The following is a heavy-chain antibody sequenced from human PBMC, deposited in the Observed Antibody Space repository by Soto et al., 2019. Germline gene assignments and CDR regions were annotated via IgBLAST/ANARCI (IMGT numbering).Heavy chain of an antibody. CDR1: GFTFSSYG. CDR3: ARDSSGCDY. CDR2: IWYDGSNK. J-gene: IGHJ4*02. D-gene: IGHD6-19*01. V-gene: IGHV3-33*01. Sequence: VQLLESGGGLVEPGGSLRVSCAASGFTFSSYGMHWVRQAPGKGLEWVAVIWYDGSNKYYADSVKGRFTISRDNSKNTLYLQMNSLRAEDTAVYYCARDSSGCDYWGQGTLVTVSS.